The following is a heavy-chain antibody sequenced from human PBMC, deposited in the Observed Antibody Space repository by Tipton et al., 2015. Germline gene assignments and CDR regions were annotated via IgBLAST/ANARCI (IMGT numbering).Heavy chain of an antibody. CDR1: GYTFITYN. CDR3: VRGGAVSGQRTPFDY. D-gene: IGHD1-26*01. J-gene: IGHJ4*02. Sequence: QLVQSGAEVKKPGASGRVSCKASGYTFITYNMHWVRQAPGQGLEWMGFINPRGGTITNTQSFQGRVTLTRDTSTSTVYMELTSLRSEDTAMYYCVRGGAVSGQRTPFDYWGQGTLVTVSS. CDR2: INPRGGTI. V-gene: IGHV1-46*03.